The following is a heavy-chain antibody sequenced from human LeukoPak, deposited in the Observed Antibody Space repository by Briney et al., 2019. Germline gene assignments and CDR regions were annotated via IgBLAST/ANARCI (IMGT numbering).Heavy chain of an antibody. CDR1: GFSVSNYY. CDR2: ISTGGGT. D-gene: IGHD4-17*01. J-gene: IGHJ4*02. CDR3: ARGGITDYGDYSSFDY. Sequence: GGSLRLSCVASGFSVSNYYMSWVRQAPGKGLEWVSVISTGGGTSYTDSVKGRFTFSRDNSKNMLFLQMNSLRAEDTGVYYCARGGITDYGDYSSFDYWGQGTLLTVSS. V-gene: IGHV3-66*01.